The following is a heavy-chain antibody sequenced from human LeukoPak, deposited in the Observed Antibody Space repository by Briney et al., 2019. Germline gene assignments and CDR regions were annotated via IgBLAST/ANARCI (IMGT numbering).Heavy chain of an antibody. CDR2: IWYDGSNK. V-gene: IGHV3-33*01. CDR3: ARAEDSGYDFDFDY. Sequence: GGSLRLSCAASGFTFSSYGMHWVRQAPGKGLEWVAVIWYDGSNKYYADSVKGRFTISRDNSKNTLYLQMNSLRAEDTAVYYCARAEDSGYDFDFDYWGQGTLVTVSS. D-gene: IGHD5-12*01. CDR1: GFTFSSYG. J-gene: IGHJ4*02.